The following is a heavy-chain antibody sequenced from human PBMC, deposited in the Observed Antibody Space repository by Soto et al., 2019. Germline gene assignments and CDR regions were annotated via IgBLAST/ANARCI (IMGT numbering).Heavy chain of an antibody. CDR2: INPNTSAT. CDR3: ARITCGRDHYYGMDV. Sequence: GASVKVSCKASGYIFTGYFIQWLRQAPGQGLKCMGWINPNTSATNYAQKFQGRVTMARDTSLGTAYMELTSLRPDDTALYYCARITCGRDHYYGMDVWGQGTTVTSP. CDR1: GYIFTGYF. J-gene: IGHJ6*02. D-gene: IGHD6-25*01. V-gene: IGHV1-2*02.